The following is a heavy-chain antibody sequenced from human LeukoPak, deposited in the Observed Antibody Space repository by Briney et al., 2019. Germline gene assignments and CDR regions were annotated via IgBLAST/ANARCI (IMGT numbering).Heavy chain of an antibody. V-gene: IGHV3-7*01. Sequence: GGSLRLSCAASGFTFSSYWMSWVRQAPGKGLEWVANIKQDGSEKYYVDSVKGRFTISRGNAKNSLYLQMNSLRAEDTAVYYCASEVFHSQIDYWGQGTLVTVSS. J-gene: IGHJ4*02. CDR2: IKQDGSEK. D-gene: IGHD2-15*01. CDR3: ASEVFHSQIDY. CDR1: GFTFSSYW.